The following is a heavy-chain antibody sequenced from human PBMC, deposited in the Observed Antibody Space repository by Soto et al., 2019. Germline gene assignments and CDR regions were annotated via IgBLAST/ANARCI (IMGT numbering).Heavy chain of an antibody. V-gene: IGHV3-64*01. D-gene: IGHD3-9*01. CDR3: AKGPGILTGYPKKNYFDY. Sequence: GGSLRLSCVASAFTFISYDMHWVRQAPGKGLEYVSSISSNGGTTYYGNSVKGRFTISRDNSKNTLYLQMGSLRAEDTAVYYCAKGPGILTGYPKKNYFDYWGQGT. J-gene: IGHJ4*02. CDR1: AFTFISYD. CDR2: ISSNGGTT.